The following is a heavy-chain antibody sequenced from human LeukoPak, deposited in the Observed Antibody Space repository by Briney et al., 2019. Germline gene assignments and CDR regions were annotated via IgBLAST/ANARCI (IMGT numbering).Heavy chain of an antibody. Sequence: PGGSLRLSCAASGFSVSSNYMSWVRQAPGKGLEWISALYVSGTTYYADSVKGRFTIPRDNSKNPLYLQMNSLGAEDTAIYYCARDPGTGYPIDYWGQGTLVTVSS. CDR2: LYVSGTT. V-gene: IGHV3-53*01. D-gene: IGHD3-9*01. CDR1: GFSVSSNY. CDR3: ARDPGTGYPIDY. J-gene: IGHJ4*02.